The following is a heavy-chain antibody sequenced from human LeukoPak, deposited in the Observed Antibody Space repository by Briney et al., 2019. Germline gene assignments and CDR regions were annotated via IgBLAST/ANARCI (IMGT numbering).Heavy chain of an antibody. J-gene: IGHJ4*02. D-gene: IGHD3-3*01. Sequence: GASVKVSCKASGYTFTGYFVHWVRQAPGQGLEWMGWINPNSGGTNYAQKFQGRVTMTRDTSISTAYMELSRLRSDDTAVYYCAGTSNYDFWSGYYTDYFDYWGQGTLVTVSS. CDR3: AGTSNYDFWSGYYTDYFDY. CDR1: GYTFTGYF. CDR2: INPNSGGT. V-gene: IGHV1-2*02.